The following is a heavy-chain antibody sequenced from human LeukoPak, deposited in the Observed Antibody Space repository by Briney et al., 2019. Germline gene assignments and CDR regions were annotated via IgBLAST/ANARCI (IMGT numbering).Heavy chain of an antibody. CDR3: AKKRGETGDYFDY. CDR1: GFIFSNYA. D-gene: IGHD7-27*01. Sequence: PGGSLRLSCVGSGFIFSNYAMNWVRQAPGKGRGGVPTISAAGDVTYHADSVKGRFTISRDNSKNKLFMQMNSLRAEDTAVYYCAKKRGETGDYFDYWGQGTLVTVSS. V-gene: IGHV3-23*01. J-gene: IGHJ4*02. CDR2: ISAAGDVT.